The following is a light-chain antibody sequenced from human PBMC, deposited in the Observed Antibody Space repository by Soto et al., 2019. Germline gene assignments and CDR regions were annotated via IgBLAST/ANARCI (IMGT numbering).Light chain of an antibody. CDR2: GAS. V-gene: IGKV3-15*01. J-gene: IGKJ2*01. CDR3: QQYNNSPSWT. CDR1: QSVSSS. Sequence: EIVMTQSPATLSVSPGQRTTLSCRASQSVSSSLAWYQQKPGQAPRLLIYGASTRATGIPARFSGSGSGTEFTLTISSLQSEDFAVYYCQQYNNSPSWTFGQGTKLEIK.